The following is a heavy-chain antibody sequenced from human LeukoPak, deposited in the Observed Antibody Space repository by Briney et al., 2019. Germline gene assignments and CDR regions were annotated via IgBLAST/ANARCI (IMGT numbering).Heavy chain of an antibody. CDR1: GYTSISYD. Sequence: GASVKVSCKASGYTSISYDINWVRQATGQGLEWMGYMNPNSGNTRYAQKFQGRVTMTRNTSISTAYMELSSLRSEDTAVYYCTRVPRTAVGIWGQGSMVTVSS. V-gene: IGHV1-8*01. CDR3: TRVPRTAVGI. D-gene: IGHD6-19*01. J-gene: IGHJ3*02. CDR2: MNPNSGNT.